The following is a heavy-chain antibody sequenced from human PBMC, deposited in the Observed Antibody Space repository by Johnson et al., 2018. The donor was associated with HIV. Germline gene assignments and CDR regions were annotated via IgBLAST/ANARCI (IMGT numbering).Heavy chain of an antibody. CDR1: GFTFSSYA. Sequence: EVQLVESGGGLVQPGGSLRLSCAASGFTFSSYAMSWVRQAPGKGLEWVSGINWNGGSTGYADSVKGRFTISRDNSKNTLYLQMNSLRAEDTAVYYCARGSSEGAFDIWGQGTMVTVSS. CDR3: ARGSSEGAFDI. J-gene: IGHJ3*02. V-gene: IGHV3-23*04. CDR2: INWNGGST. D-gene: IGHD6-19*01.